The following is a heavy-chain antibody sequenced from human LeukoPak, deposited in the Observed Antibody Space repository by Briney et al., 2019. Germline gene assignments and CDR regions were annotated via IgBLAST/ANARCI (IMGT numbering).Heavy chain of an antibody. J-gene: IGHJ4*02. Sequence: GEALKISCNGSGYSFTSYWIGWVRQMPGKGLEWMGIIYPGDSDTRYSPSFQGQVTISADKSISTAYLQWSSLKASDTAMYYCARQQQQLNTPFDYWGQGTLVTVSS. CDR2: IYPGDSDT. D-gene: IGHD6-13*01. V-gene: IGHV5-51*01. CDR1: GYSFTSYW. CDR3: ARQQQQLNTPFDY.